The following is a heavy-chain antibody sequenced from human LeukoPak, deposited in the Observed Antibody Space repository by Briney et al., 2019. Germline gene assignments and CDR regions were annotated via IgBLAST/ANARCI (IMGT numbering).Heavy chain of an antibody. J-gene: IGHJ4*02. Sequence: SETLSLTCSVSGDFVGSYYWSWVRQPPGKGLEWIGCMYYTGETHYNPSLQSRVSMSIDTSKNQFSLKVYSLTAADTAVYYCARHHSGWHFESWGQGIPVTVSS. D-gene: IGHD6-19*01. CDR2: MYYTGET. V-gene: IGHV4-59*02. CDR1: GDFVGSYY. CDR3: ARHHSGWHFES.